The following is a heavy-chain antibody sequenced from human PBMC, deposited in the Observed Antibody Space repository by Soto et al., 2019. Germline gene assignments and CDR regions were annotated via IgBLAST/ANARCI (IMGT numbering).Heavy chain of an antibody. CDR2: IYYSGST. J-gene: IGHJ4*02. D-gene: IGHD3-22*01. CDR3: ARQSFDSSNYFDY. Sequence: QVQLQESGPGLVKPSETLSLTCTVSGDSITSGTYYWGWIRQPPGKGLEFIGSIYYSGSTYYNPSLNSIVTISVDSSRLHFSLELISVTAADTAIYYCARQSFDSSNYFDYWGQGTLVTVSS. CDR1: GDSITSGTYY. V-gene: IGHV4-39*01.